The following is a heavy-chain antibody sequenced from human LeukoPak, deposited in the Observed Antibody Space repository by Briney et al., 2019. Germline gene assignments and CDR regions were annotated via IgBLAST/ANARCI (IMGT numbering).Heavy chain of an antibody. V-gene: IGHV3-7*01. CDR1: GFTLSMYW. CDR2: IKQDGSEI. Sequence: PGGSLRLSCAASGFTLSMYWMSWVRQAPGKGLEWVANIKQDGSEIYYVDSVKGRFTISRDNAKNSLYLQMNSLRAEDTVVYFCAREGRDNTSPPYDFWGQGTLVTVSS. CDR3: AREGRDNTSPPYDF. D-gene: IGHD1-14*01. J-gene: IGHJ4*02.